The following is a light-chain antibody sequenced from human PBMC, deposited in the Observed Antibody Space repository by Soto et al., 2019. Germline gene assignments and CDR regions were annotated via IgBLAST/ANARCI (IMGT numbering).Light chain of an antibody. CDR3: QQSNNWPWT. CDR1: QSVSTY. CDR2: DVS. J-gene: IGKJ1*01. V-gene: IGKV3-11*01. Sequence: EIVLTQSPATLSLSPGERATLSCRASQSVSTYISWYQQKPGQAPRRLIYDVSNRASGIPARFSGSGSGTDFTLTISSLEPEDFAVYYCQQSNNWPWTFGQGTNVEIK.